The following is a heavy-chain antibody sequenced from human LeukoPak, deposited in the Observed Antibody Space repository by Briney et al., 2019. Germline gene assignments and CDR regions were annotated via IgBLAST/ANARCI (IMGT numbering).Heavy chain of an antibody. V-gene: IGHV4-34*01. CDR3: ARRGPYYYGSGSHDWLDP. Sequence: SETLSLTCAVYGGSFGGYYWSWIRQPPGKGLEWIGEITQSGTTNNNPSLKSRVTISVDTSKNQFSLNLSSLTAADTAVYYCARRGPYYYGSGSHDWLDPWGQGTLVTVSS. CDR2: ITQSGTT. D-gene: IGHD3-10*01. J-gene: IGHJ5*02. CDR1: GGSFGGYY.